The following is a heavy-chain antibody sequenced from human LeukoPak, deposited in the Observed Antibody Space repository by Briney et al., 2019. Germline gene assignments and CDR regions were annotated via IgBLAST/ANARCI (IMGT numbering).Heavy chain of an antibody. CDR2: IPHDGTNK. D-gene: IGHD3-10*01. V-gene: IGHV3-30-3*02. CDR3: AKSPPSRELWFGEFALIDY. Sequence: GGSLRLSCAASGFTFSIYAMHWVRQAPGKGLEWVAVIPHDGTNKYYADSVKGRFTISRDNSKNTLYLQMNSLRAEDTAVYYCAKSPPSRELWFGEFALIDYWGQGTLVTVSS. CDR1: GFTFSIYA. J-gene: IGHJ4*02.